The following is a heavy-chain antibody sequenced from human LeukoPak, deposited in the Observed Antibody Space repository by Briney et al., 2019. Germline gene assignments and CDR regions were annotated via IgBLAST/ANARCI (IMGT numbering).Heavy chain of an antibody. Sequence: GESLKISCKGSGYSFPSYWIGWVRQMPGKGLEWMGIIDPGDPDTRYSPSFQGQVTISADKSISTAYLQWSSLKASDTAMYYCARHPKYINGGHYFDYWAQGSLATVSS. D-gene: IGHD2-8*01. CDR2: IDPGDPDT. CDR3: ARHPKYINGGHYFDY. V-gene: IGHV5-51*01. J-gene: IGHJ4*02. CDR1: GYSFPSYW.